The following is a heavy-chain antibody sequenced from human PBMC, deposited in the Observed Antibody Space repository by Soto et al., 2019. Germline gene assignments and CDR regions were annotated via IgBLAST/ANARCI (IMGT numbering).Heavy chain of an antibody. Sequence: AAVKVSCKASGYTFTGYYMHWVRQAPGQGLEWMGWINPNSGGTNYAQKFQGRVTMTRDTSISTAYMELSRLRSDDTAVYYCARDHYYGDYTPLGYWGQGTLVTVSS. CDR1: GYTFTGYY. CDR3: ARDHYYGDYTPLGY. CDR2: INPNSGGT. V-gene: IGHV1-2*02. D-gene: IGHD4-17*01. J-gene: IGHJ4*02.